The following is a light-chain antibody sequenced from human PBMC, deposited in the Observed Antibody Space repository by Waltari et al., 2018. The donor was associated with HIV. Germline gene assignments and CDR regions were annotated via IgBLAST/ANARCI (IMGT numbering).Light chain of an antibody. CDR1: TSDVGGYNY. J-gene: IGLJ1*01. CDR2: EVS. CDR3: SSFSSSSTPYV. Sequence: QSGLTQPASVSGSPGQPLTISCPGTTSDVGGYNYVSWYQQHPGKAPKLIIYEVSNRPSGVSNRFSGSKSGNTASLTISGLQPEDETDYYCSSFSSSSTPYVFGTGTKVTVL. V-gene: IGLV2-14*01.